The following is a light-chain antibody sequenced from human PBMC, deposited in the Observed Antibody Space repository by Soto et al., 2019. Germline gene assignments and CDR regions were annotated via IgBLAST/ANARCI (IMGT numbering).Light chain of an antibody. CDR1: TSNIGSTYNIGSDY. J-gene: IGLJ3*02. CDR3: AVWDDSLSGWV. Sequence: QSVLTQPPSASGTPGQRVTISCSGSTSNIGSTYNIGSDYVYWYQQLPGTAPKLLIYSTKQRPSGVPDRISGSKSGTSATLAISGLRFEDEADYYCAVWDDSLSGWVFGGGTKLTVL. CDR2: STK. V-gene: IGLV1-47*02.